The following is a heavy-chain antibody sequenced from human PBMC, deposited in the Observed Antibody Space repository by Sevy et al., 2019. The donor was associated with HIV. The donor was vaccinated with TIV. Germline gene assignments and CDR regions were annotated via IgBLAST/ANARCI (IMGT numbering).Heavy chain of an antibody. CDR2: IYYNERT. CDR1: GGSISNNNYY. V-gene: IGHV4-39*01. D-gene: IGHD3-3*01. J-gene: IGHJ5*02. Sequence: SETLSLTCTVSGGSISNNNYYWVWIRQPPGKGLEWIGSIYYNERTYYNPSLKSRVTLYVDKSKTQFSLRLTFVTVADTDVYYCASLTIFGVLTENWFDPWGQGTLVTVSS. CDR3: ASLTIFGVLTENWFDP.